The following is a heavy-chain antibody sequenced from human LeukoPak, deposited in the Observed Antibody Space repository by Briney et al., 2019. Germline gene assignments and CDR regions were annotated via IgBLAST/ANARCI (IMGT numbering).Heavy chain of an antibody. CDR3: ARGRLDYYYMDV. J-gene: IGHJ6*03. CDR2: IHHTGAT. D-gene: IGHD3-9*01. CDR1: DGSLSGYF. Sequence: PSETLSLTCAVYDGSLSGYFWSWIRQPPGKGLEWIGEIHHTGATNYKPSLKSRVSISLDMSKNQLSLEMRSVTAADTAVYYCARGRLDYYYMDVWGRGTTVTVSS. V-gene: IGHV4-34*01.